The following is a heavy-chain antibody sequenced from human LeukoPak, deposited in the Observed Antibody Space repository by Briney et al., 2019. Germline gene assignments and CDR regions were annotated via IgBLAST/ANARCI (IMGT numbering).Heavy chain of an antibody. J-gene: IGHJ3*02. CDR1: RFKFDDYA. CDR2: IDWNSASL. D-gene: IGHD5-12*01. CDR3: AKNRSAIEWAADDAFDI. Sequence: GRSLRLSCAASRFKFDDYAMHWVRQAPGKGLEWVSGIDWNSASLGYADSVKGRFTISRDNARKTLYLQMNSLRPEDTALYYCAKNRSAIEWAADDAFDIWGQGTMVTVSS. V-gene: IGHV3-9*01.